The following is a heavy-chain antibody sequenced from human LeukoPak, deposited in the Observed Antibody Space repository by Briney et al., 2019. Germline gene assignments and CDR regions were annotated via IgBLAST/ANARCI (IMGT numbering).Heavy chain of an antibody. Sequence: PGGSLRLSCAASGFTFSSYGMNWVRQAPGKGLEWVSSISSSSSYIYYADSVKGRFTISRDNAKNSLYLQMNSLRAEDTAVYYCARGGSSWPRVDYWGQGTLVTVSS. J-gene: IGHJ4*02. CDR1: GFTFSSYG. CDR3: ARGGSSWPRVDY. D-gene: IGHD6-13*01. CDR2: ISSSSSYI. V-gene: IGHV3-21*01.